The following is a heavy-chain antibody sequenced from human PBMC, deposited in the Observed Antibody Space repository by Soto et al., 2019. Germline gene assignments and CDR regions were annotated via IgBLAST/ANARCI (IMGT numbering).Heavy chain of an antibody. D-gene: IGHD5-12*01. J-gene: IGHJ4*02. CDR2: IYYSGST. V-gene: IGHV4-39*01. Sequence: SETLSLTCTVSGGSISSSSYYWGWIRQPPGKGLEWIGSIYYSGSTYYNPSLKSRVTISVDTSKNQFSLKLSSVTAADTAVYYCARHLDIVATIYYWGQGTLVTVSS. CDR3: ARHLDIVATIYY. CDR1: GGSISSSSYY.